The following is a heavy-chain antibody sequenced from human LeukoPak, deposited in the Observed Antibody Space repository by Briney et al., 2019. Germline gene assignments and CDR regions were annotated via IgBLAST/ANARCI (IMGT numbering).Heavy chain of an antibody. V-gene: IGHV3-23*01. Sequence: GGSLRLSCAASGFTFSSYAMSWVRQAPGKGLEWVSAISGSGGSTYYADSVKGRFTISRDNSKNTLYLQMNSLRAEDTAVYYCAKVPLYYYDSSGYYHRLRNYFDYWGQGTLVTVSS. CDR2: ISGSGGST. D-gene: IGHD3-22*01. CDR1: GFTFSSYA. CDR3: AKVPLYYYDSSGYYHRLRNYFDY. J-gene: IGHJ4*02.